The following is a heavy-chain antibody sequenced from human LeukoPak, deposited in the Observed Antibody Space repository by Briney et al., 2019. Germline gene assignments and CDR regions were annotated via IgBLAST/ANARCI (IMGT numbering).Heavy chain of an antibody. CDR2: IYTPGT. CDR3: ARGIGTSYDSSRDAFDI. CDR1: AGSINSGDYY. D-gene: IGHD3-22*01. J-gene: IGHJ3*02. Sequence: SQTLSLTCTVSAGSINSGDYYWSWIRQPAGKGLEWIGRIYTPGTNYNYNPTLKSRVTVSIDTSKNQFSLKLTSVTAADTAVYYCARGIGTSYDSSRDAFDIWGQGTMVTVSS. V-gene: IGHV4-61*02.